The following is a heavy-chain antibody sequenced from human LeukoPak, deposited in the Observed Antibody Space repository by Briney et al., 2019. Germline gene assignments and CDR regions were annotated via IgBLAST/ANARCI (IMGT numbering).Heavy chain of an antibody. J-gene: IGHJ6*03. CDR1: GSTFSSYA. CDR2: IIPIFGTA. Sequence: ASVKVSCKASGSTFSSYAISWVRQAPGQGLEWMGGIIPIFGTANYAQKFQGRVTITTDESTSTAYMELSSLRSEDTAVYYCARVGPLHDFWSGYYEAVTYYMDVWGKGTTVTVSS. CDR3: ARVGPLHDFWSGYYEAVTYYMDV. D-gene: IGHD3-3*01. V-gene: IGHV1-69*05.